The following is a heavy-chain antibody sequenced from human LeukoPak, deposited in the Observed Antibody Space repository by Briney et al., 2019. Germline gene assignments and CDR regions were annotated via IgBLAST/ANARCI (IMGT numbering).Heavy chain of an antibody. V-gene: IGHV1-2*02. CDR3: ARDDNSEYSDDAFDI. CDR1: GYTFTGYY. J-gene: IGHJ3*02. CDR2: INPDSGGT. D-gene: IGHD1-26*01. Sequence: GASVKVSCKASGYTFTGYYMHWVRQAPGQGLEWMGWINPDSGGTNYAQKFQGRVTMTRDTSISTAYMELSRLRSDDTAVYYCARDDNSEYSDDAFDIWGQGTLVTVSS.